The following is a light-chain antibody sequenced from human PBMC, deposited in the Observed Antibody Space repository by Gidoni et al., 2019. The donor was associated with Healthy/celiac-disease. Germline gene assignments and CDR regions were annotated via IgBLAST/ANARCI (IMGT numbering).Light chain of an antibody. CDR3: AAWDDSLNGQRV. V-gene: IGLV1-44*01. Sequence: QSVLTQPPSASGTHGQRVTIACSGSSSNIGSNTVNWYQQLPGTAPKLLIYSNNQRPSGVPDRFSGSKSGTSASLAISGLQSEDEADYYCAAWDDSLNGQRVFGGGTKLTVL. CDR1: SSNIGSNT. CDR2: SNN. J-gene: IGLJ2*01.